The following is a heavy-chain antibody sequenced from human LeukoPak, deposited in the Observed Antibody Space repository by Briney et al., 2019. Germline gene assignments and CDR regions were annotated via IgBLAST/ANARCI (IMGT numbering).Heavy chain of an antibody. CDR2: ISSSSTI. V-gene: IGHV3-48*04. Sequence: PGGSLRLSCAASGFTFSSYSMNWVRQAPGKGLEWVSYISSSSTIYYADSVKGRFTISRDNAKNSLYLQMNSLRAEDTAVYYCARVAFRGSRIAAAGTGGFDYWGQGTLVTVSS. J-gene: IGHJ4*02. D-gene: IGHD6-13*01. CDR3: ARVAFRGSRIAAAGTGGFDY. CDR1: GFTFSSYS.